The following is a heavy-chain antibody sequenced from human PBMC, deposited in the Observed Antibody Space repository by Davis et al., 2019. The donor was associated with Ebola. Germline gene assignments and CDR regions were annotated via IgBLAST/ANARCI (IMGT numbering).Heavy chain of an antibody. J-gene: IGHJ4*02. CDR2: IWYDGSNK. Sequence: GESLKISCAASGFTFSSYGMHWVRQAPGKGLEWVAVIWYDGSNKYYADSVKGRFTISRDNSENTVYLQMNSLRAEDTAVYYCAREGVGAENYLTYWGQGTLVTVSS. V-gene: IGHV3-33*01. D-gene: IGHD1-26*01. CDR3: AREGVGAENYLTY. CDR1: GFTFSSYG.